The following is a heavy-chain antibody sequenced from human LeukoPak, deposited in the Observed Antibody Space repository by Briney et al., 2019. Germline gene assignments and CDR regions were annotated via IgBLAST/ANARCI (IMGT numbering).Heavy chain of an antibody. J-gene: IGHJ6*03. CDR2: IKQDGSEK. CDR3: ARRGNQLPYYYYYYMDV. D-gene: IGHD2-2*01. CDR1: GFTFSSYW. V-gene: IGHV3-7*01. Sequence: GGSLRLSCAASGFTFSSYWMSWVRQAPGKGLEWVANIKQDGSEKYYVDSVKGRFTISRDNAKNSLYLQMNSLRAEDTAVYYCARRGNQLPYYYYYYMDVWGKGTTVTVSS.